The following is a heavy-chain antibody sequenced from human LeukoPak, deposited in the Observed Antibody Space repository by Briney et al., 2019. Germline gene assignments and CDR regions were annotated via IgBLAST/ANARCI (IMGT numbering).Heavy chain of an antibody. V-gene: IGHV3-30*02. CDR1: GFTFSSYG. J-gene: IGHJ4*02. D-gene: IGHD1-26*01. Sequence: GGSLRLSCAASGFTFSSYGMHWVRQAPGKGLEWVAFIRYDESKKFYGDSVKGRFTISRDNSKNTLYLQMNSLRTEDTAVYYCAKSHLPNAYSGTYYCDYWGQGTLVTVSS. CDR2: IRYDESKK. CDR3: AKSHLPNAYSGTYYCDY.